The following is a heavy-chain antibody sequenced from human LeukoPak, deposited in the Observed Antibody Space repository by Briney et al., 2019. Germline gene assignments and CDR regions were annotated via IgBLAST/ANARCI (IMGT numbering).Heavy chain of an antibody. J-gene: IGHJ4*02. CDR1: GFTFSTYW. D-gene: IGHD6-19*01. CDR2: ISYDGSNK. CDR3: ARARNIAVAVDY. V-gene: IGHV3-30-3*01. Sequence: GGSLRLSCAASGFTFSTYWMTWVRQAPGKGLEWVAVISYDGSNKYYADSVKGRFTISRDNSKNTLYLQMNSLRAEDTAVYYCARARNIAVAVDYWGQGTLVTVSS.